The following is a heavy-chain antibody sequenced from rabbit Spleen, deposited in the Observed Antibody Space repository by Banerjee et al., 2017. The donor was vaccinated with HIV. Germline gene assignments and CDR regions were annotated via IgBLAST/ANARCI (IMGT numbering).Heavy chain of an antibody. CDR2: INTGNTNT. J-gene: IGHJ4*01. V-gene: IGHV1S40*01. CDR3: ARDTVYAAYSGFGHATLHYFDL. D-gene: IGHD6-1*01. Sequence: QSLEESGGDLVKPGASLTLTCTASGFSFSSSYWICWVRQASGKGLEWIGCINTGNTNTYYATWAKGRFALSKSSSTSVTLQMTSLTVADTATYFCARDTVYAAYSGFGHATLHYFDLWGPGTLVTVS. CDR1: GFSFSSSYW.